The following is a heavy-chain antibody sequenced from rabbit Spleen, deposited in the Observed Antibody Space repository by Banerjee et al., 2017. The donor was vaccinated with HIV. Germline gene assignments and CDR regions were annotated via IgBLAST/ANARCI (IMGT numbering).Heavy chain of an antibody. CDR1: GFSFSSRYW. J-gene: IGHJ4*01. D-gene: IGHD1-1*01. CDR2: IYNGDGST. CDR3: ARDLAAWNSGSYAFNL. Sequence: QSLEESGGDLVKPGASLTLTCTASGFSFSSRYWICWVRQAPGKGPEWIACIYNGDGSTYYASWVNGRFSISKTSSTTVTLQMTSLTAADTATYFCARDLAAWNSGSYAFNLWGPGTLVTVS. V-gene: IGHV1S40*01.